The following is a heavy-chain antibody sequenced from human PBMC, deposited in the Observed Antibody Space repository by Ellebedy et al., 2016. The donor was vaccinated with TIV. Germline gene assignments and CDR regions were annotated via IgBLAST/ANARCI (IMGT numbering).Heavy chain of an antibody. V-gene: IGHV3-23*01. D-gene: IGHD3-3*01. J-gene: IGHJ4*02. CDR1: GFTFDNYA. Sequence: PGGSLRLSCAASGFTFDNYAMSWVRQAPGKGLEWVSTISATGYDTYYADSLKGRFTISRDNAKHSLYLQMNSLTAEDTAVYYCARDPGFWSGADYWGQGTLVTVSS. CDR3: ARDPGFWSGADY. CDR2: ISATGYDT.